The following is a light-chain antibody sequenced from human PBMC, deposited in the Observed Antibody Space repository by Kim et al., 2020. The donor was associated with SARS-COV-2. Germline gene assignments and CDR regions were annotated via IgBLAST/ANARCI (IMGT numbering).Light chain of an antibody. J-gene: IGKJ2*01. CDR3: QQYYSTPYT. CDR2: WAS. V-gene: IGKV4-1*01. CDR1: QSLLKTSNKKNS. Sequence: RATINCKSSQSLLKTSNKKNSLAWYQQKPGQSPTLLLYWASSRESGVPARFSGSGSGTDFTLTISSLQAEDVAIYYCQQYYSTPYTFGPGTKLEI.